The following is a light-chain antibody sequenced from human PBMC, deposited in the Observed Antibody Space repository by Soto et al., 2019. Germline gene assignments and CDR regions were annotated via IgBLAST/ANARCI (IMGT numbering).Light chain of an antibody. CDR2: EVS. V-gene: IGLV2-14*01. J-gene: IGLJ2*01. CDR1: ISDVGGYNY. CDR3: SSYTSSSTLL. Sequence: QSALTQPSSVSGSPGQSITISCTGTISDVGGYNYVSWYQQHPGKAPKLMIYEVSNRPSGVSNRFSGSKSGNTASLTISGLQAEDEADYYCSSYTSSSTLLFGGGTKVTVL.